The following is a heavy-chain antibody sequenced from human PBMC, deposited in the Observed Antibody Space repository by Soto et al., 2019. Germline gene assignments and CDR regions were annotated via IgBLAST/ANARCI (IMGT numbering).Heavy chain of an antibody. Sequence: PSETLSLTCAVYGGSLSGYFWSWIRQSPGKRLEWIGEINHSGSTAYNPSLKSRVTISLDTSKNQFSLRLNSMTAADTAVYYCMRGPSRLLIGDSFAWGQRTLVTVSS. CDR3: MRGPSRLLIGDSFA. CDR2: INHSGST. D-gene: IGHD7-27*01. J-gene: IGHJ5*02. V-gene: IGHV4-34*01. CDR1: GGSLSGYF.